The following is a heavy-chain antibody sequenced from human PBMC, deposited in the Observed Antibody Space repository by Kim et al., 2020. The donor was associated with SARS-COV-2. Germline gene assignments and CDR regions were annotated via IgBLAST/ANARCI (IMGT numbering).Heavy chain of an antibody. CDR3: ARDFEGWYADY. J-gene: IGHJ4*02. V-gene: IGHV3-21*01. CDR2: ISSSSSYI. Sequence: GGSLRLSCAASGFTFSSYSMNWVRQAPGKGLEWVSSISSSSSYIYYADSVKGRFTISRDNAKNSLYLQMNSLRAEDTAVYYCARDFEGWYADYWGQGTLVTVSS. CDR1: GFTFSSYS. D-gene: IGHD2-15*01.